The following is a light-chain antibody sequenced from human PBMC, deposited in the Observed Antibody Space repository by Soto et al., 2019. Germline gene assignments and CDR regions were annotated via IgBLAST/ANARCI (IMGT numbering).Light chain of an antibody. J-gene: IGKJ1*01. CDR1: QDIRNY. V-gene: IGKV1-6*01. Sequence: AVQMTQSPSSLSASVGDRVSITCRASQDIRNYLGWYQQKPGKAPKLLIYGASSLQSGVPSRFAGSGSGTDFTLTISGLQPEDSASYFCLQDHNYFWTFGQGTKVDI. CDR3: LQDHNYFWT. CDR2: GAS.